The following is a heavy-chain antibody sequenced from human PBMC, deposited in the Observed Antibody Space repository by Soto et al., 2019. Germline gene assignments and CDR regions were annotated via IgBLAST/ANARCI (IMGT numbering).Heavy chain of an antibody. CDR3: ARGGGWIDAFDF. CDR1: GGSFSGYY. V-gene: IGHV4-34*01. Sequence: QVQLQQWGAGLLKPSETLSLTCAVYGGSFSGYYWSWIRQPPGKGLEWIGEINHSGSTNYNPSLKSRVTISVDTSKNQFSLKLSSVTAADTAVYYCARGGGWIDAFDFWGQGTMVTVSS. CDR2: INHSGST. D-gene: IGHD5-12*01. J-gene: IGHJ3*01.